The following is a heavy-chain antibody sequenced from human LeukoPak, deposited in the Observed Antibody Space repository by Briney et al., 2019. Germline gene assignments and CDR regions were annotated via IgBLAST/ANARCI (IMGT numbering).Heavy chain of an antibody. V-gene: IGHV1-18*01. D-gene: IGHD4-23*01. J-gene: IGHJ4*02. CDR3: ARVSIPRSSSVPVVLDY. CDR1: DYTFTSYG. CDR2: ISAYNGNT. Sequence: ASVKVSCKASDYTFTSYGISWVRQAPGQGLEWMGWISAYNGNTNYAQKLQGRVTMTTDTSTSTAYMELRSLRSDDTAVYYCARVSIPRSSSVPVVLDYWGQGTLVTVSS.